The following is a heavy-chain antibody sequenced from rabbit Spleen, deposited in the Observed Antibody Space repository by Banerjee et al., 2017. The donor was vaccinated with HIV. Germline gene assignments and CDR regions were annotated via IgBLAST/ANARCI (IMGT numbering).Heavy chain of an antibody. J-gene: IGHJ4*01. CDR2: VNIVTCKS. V-gene: IGHV1S45*01. CDR1: GFSFSSNW. CDR3: TRDDGSGHYIDGYFNL. Sequence: LEESGGGLVKPGGTLTLTCTVSGFSFSSNWICWVRQAPGKGLEWIACVNIVTCKSVYASWAKGRFAISKTSSTTVTLQMTSLTVADTATYFCTRDDGSGHYIDGYFNLWGPGTLVTVS. D-gene: IGHD1-1*01.